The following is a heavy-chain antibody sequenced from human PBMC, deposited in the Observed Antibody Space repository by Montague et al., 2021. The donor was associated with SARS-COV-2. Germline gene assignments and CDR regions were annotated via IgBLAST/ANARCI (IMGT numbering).Heavy chain of an antibody. D-gene: IGHD6-13*01. J-gene: IGHJ5*02. Sequence: PALVKPTQTLTLTCTFSGFSLSTGGVGVGWIRQPPGKALEWLALIYWDDDKRYSPSPKSRLTITKDTSNNQVVLTMTNMDPVDTATYYCAHRIGIAAVSNELRFDPWGQGTLVTVSS. V-gene: IGHV2-5*02. CDR3: AHRIGIAAVSNELRFDP. CDR2: IYWDDDK. CDR1: GFSLSTGGVG.